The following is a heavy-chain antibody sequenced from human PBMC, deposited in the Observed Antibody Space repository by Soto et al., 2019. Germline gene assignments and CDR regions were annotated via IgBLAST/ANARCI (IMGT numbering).Heavy chain of an antibody. Sequence: SLRLSCAASGFTFSNYVMHWVRQAPGKGLEWVAALWSDGSNEYYGGSVKGRITISRDNSRNTLYLQMNSLRAEDTAVYYCVREGSAWHFDYWGQGTLVTVSS. V-gene: IGHV3-33*01. CDR2: LWSDGSNE. J-gene: IGHJ4*02. CDR1: GFTFSNYV. D-gene: IGHD6-19*01. CDR3: VREGSAWHFDY.